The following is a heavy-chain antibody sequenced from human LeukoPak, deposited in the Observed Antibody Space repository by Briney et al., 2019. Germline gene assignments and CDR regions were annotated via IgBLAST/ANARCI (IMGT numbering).Heavy chain of an antibody. D-gene: IGHD3-10*01. Sequence: SSETLSLTCTVSGDSISSYYWSWIRQPPGKGLEWIGYIYYSGSTNYNPSLKSRVTISVDTSKNQFSLKLSSVTAADTAVYYCARVDTMVRGRKYYYYMDVWGKGTTVTISS. CDR1: GDSISSYY. CDR3: ARVDTMVRGRKYYYYMDV. J-gene: IGHJ6*03. V-gene: IGHV4-59*01. CDR2: IYYSGST.